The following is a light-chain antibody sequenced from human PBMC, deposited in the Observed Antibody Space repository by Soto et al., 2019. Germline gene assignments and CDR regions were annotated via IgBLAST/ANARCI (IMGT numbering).Light chain of an antibody. J-gene: IGKJ1*01. Sequence: DIQMTQSPSSLSASVGDRVTITCWASQGISNYLAWHQQKPGKVPKLLIYAASTLQSGVPSRFSGRGSGTDFTLTISSLQPEDVATYYCQKYNSAPWTFGQGTKVEIK. CDR1: QGISNY. V-gene: IGKV1-27*01. CDR2: AAS. CDR3: QKYNSAPWT.